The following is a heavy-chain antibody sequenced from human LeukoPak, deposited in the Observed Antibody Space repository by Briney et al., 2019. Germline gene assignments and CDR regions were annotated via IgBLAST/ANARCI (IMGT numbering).Heavy chain of an antibody. CDR1: GFTFSSYG. V-gene: IGHV3-33*01. CDR2: ISYDGSNK. CDR3: ARGWFGEPMGYY. J-gene: IGHJ4*02. D-gene: IGHD3-10*01. Sequence: GGSLRLSCAASGFTFSSYGMHWVRQAPGKGLEWVAVISYDGSNKYYADSVKGRFTISRDNSKNTLYLQTNSLRAEDTAVYDCARGWFGEPMGYYWGEGTLVTVSS.